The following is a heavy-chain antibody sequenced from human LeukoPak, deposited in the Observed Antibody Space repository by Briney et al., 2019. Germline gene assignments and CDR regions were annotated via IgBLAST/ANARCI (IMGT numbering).Heavy chain of an antibody. CDR3: ARDLYSSSGDY. CDR2: IYHSGST. CDR1: GGSISSSNW. J-gene: IGHJ4*02. Sequence: SETLSLTCAVSGGSISSSNWWSWVRQPPGKGLEWIGEIYHSGSTNYNPSLKSRVIISVDKSKNQFSLKLSSVTAADTAVYYCARDLYSSSGDYWGQGTLVTVSS. V-gene: IGHV4-4*02. D-gene: IGHD6-13*01.